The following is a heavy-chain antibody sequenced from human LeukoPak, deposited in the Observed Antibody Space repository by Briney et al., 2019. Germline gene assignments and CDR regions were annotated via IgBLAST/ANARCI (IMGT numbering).Heavy chain of an antibody. D-gene: IGHD1-26*01. Sequence: GGSLRLSCAASGFTFSSYAMSWVRQAPGKGLEWVANIKQDGSEKYYVDSVKGRFTISRDNAKNSLYLQMNSLRAEDTAVYYCARDTGSYLGFPFDYWGQGTLVTVSS. V-gene: IGHV3-7*01. CDR2: IKQDGSEK. J-gene: IGHJ4*02. CDR1: GFTFSSYA. CDR3: ARDTGSYLGFPFDY.